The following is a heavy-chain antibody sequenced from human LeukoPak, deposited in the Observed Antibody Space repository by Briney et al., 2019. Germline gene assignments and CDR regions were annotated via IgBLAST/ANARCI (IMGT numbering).Heavy chain of an antibody. CDR2: ISSSGGST. CDR3: AKALHIVVVPVVDTFDP. D-gene: IGHD2-2*01. CDR1: GFTFSTYA. V-gene: IGHV3-23*01. J-gene: IGHJ5*02. Sequence: AGSLRLSCAASGFTFSTYAMSWVRQAPGKGLEWVSGISSSGGSTNYADSVKGRFTISRDNSKITLYLQMNSLRAEDTAVYYCAKALHIVVVPVVDTFDPWGQGTLVTVSS.